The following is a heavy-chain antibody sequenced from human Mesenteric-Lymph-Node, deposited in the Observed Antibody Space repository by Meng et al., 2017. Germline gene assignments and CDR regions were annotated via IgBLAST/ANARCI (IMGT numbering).Heavy chain of an antibody. V-gene: IGHV4-31*03. CDR2: IYYSGST. J-gene: IGHJ4*02. D-gene: IGHD6-19*01. Sequence: ALLRVSGPGLVKPSQAPSLTCTVSGGSVSSGGYYWTWIRQHPGKGLEWFGHIYYSGSTFYNPSLKRRVIISIDTSKNQFSLNLRSVTAADTAVYYCARVSSGWDYFDYWGQGTLVTVSS. CDR1: GGSVSSGGYY. CDR3: ARVSSGWDYFDY.